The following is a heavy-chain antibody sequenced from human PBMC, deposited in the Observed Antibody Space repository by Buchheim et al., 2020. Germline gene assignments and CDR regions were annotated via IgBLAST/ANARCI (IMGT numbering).Heavy chain of an antibody. Sequence: AQLVESGGGVVQPGRSLRLSCVASRFTLSSYHIHWVRQAPGKGLEWVAVTWDDGSIQYYADSVKARFTVSRDNSKSTVNLQMNSLRADDTAVYYCVRKVSDYWGGSSHFDLWGPGTL. CDR2: TWDDGSIQ. CDR1: RFTLSSYH. CDR3: VRKVSDYWGGSSHFDL. V-gene: IGHV3-33*03. J-gene: IGHJ4*02. D-gene: IGHD3-3*01.